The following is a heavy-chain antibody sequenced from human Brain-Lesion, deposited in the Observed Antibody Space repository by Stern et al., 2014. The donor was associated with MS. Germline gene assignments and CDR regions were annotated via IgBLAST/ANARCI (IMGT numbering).Heavy chain of an antibody. CDR2: VSIGTDYL. D-gene: IGHD2-2*01. CDR1: GFTFNSYS. J-gene: IGHJ6*02. CDR3: ARVDCSGTNCFYYYYGMDV. V-gene: IGHV3-21*01. Sequence: MQLVESGGGLVKPGGSLRLSCEASGFTFNSYSMNWVRHAPGQGMELVSSVSIGTDYLYCADTVKGRFTISRDNAKNSLFLQMNTRRAEDTGVYYCARVDCSGTNCFYYYYGMDVWGQGTTVTVSS.